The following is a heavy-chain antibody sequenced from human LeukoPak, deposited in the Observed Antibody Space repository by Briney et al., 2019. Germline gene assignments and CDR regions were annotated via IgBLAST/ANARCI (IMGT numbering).Heavy chain of an antibody. J-gene: IGHJ4*02. Sequence: KTSETLSLTCTVSGGSISSYYWSWDRQPAGKGLEWIGRIYASGNTNYNPSLKGRVTMTVDTSKNQFSLNLSSVTAADTAVYYCARGRGSSWYYFDSWGQGTLVTVSS. CDR3: ARGRGSSWYYFDS. D-gene: IGHD6-13*01. CDR1: GGSISSYY. CDR2: IYASGNT. V-gene: IGHV4-4*07.